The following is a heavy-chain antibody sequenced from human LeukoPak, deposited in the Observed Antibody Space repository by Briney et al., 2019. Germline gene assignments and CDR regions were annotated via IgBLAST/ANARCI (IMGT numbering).Heavy chain of an antibody. D-gene: IGHD1-1*01. J-gene: IGHJ4*02. CDR2: ISSSGNTI. CDR3: ASLRGQLLTEYDY. V-gene: IGHV3-48*04. Sequence: GGSLRLSCAASGFTFSSYTMNWVRQAPGKGLEWVSYISSSGNTIYYADSVKGRFTISRDNAKNSLYLQMSSLRAEDTAVYYCASLRGQLLTEYDYWGQGTLVTVSS. CDR1: GFTFSSYT.